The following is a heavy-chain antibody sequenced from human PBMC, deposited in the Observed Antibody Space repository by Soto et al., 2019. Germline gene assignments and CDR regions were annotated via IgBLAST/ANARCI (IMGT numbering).Heavy chain of an antibody. D-gene: IGHD3-3*01. V-gene: IGHV1-69*01. CDR2: IIPIFGTA. Sequence: QVQLVQSGAEVKKPGSSVKVSCKASGGTFSSYSISWVRQAPGQGLEWMGGIIPIFGTANYAQKIQGRGTITGDESTSTASMELSSLRSEDTAVYYCARDRITICGVVKYGYWGQGTLVTVSS. CDR3: ARDRITICGVVKYGY. CDR1: GGTFSSYS. J-gene: IGHJ4*02.